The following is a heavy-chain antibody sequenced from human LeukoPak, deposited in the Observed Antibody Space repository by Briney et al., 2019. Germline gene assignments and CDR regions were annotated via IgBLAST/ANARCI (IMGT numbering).Heavy chain of an antibody. V-gene: IGHV1-2*02. Sequence: GASVKVSCKASRYTVTRYDMLCVRQAPGHGLEWMGWINPNSGVTNYAPKFQRRVTMTRDTSISTAYMELSRLRSDDTAVYYCARRPIAVAGIPTFDYWGQGTLVTVAS. CDR1: RYTVTRYD. CDR2: INPNSGVT. D-gene: IGHD6-19*01. CDR3: ARRPIAVAGIPTFDY. J-gene: IGHJ4*02.